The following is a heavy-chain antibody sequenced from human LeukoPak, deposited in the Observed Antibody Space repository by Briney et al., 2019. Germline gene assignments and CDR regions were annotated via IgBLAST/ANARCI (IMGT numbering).Heavy chain of an antibody. D-gene: IGHD6-13*01. CDR2: ISGSSSYI. CDR1: GFSFSSYN. J-gene: IGHJ6*02. CDR3: ARDPYSSSWSYGMDV. Sequence: GGSLRLSCAASGFSFSSYNMNWVRQAPGKGLEWVSSISGSSSYIYYADSVKGRFTISRDNAKNSLYLQMNRLRAEDTAVYYCARDPYSSSWSYGMDVWGQGTTVTVSS. V-gene: IGHV3-21*04.